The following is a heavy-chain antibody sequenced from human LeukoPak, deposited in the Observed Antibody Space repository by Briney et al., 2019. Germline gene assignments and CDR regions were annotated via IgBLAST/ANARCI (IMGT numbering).Heavy chain of an antibody. V-gene: IGHV1-24*01. CDR2: LGPEDGET. J-gene: IGHJ4*02. CDR3: ATAEKYYFDY. Sequence: APVKVSCKVSGYTLTELSMHWVRQAPGKGLEWMGGLGPEDGETIYAQKFQGRVTMTEDTSTDTAYMELSSLRSEDTAVYYCATAEKYYFDYWGQGTLVTVSS. CDR1: GYTLTELS.